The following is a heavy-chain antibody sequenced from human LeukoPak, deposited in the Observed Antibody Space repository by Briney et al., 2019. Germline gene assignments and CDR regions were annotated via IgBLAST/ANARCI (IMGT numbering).Heavy chain of an antibody. Sequence: GASVKVSCKASGGTFSSYAISWVRQAPGQGLEWMGGIIPIFGTANYAQKFQGRVTITTDESTSTAYMDLSSLRSEDTAVCYCARSRYCSSTSCSYFDYWGQGTLVTVSS. CDR3: ARSRYCSSTSCSYFDY. V-gene: IGHV1-69*05. J-gene: IGHJ4*02. CDR2: IIPIFGTA. CDR1: GGTFSSYA. D-gene: IGHD2-2*01.